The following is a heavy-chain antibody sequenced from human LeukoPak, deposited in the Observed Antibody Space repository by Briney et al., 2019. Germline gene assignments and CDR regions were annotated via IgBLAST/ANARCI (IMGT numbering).Heavy chain of an antibody. D-gene: IGHD3-22*01. V-gene: IGHV5-10-1*01. CDR1: GYSFTSYW. CDR2: IDPSDSYT. J-gene: IGHJ6*02. Sequence: GESLKISCKGSGYSFTSYWISWVRQMPGKGLEWMGRIDPSDSYTNYSPSFQGHVTISADKSISTAYLQWSSLKASDTAMYYCARQTHDSRTGRYYYYYYGMDVWGQGTTVTVSS. CDR3: ARQTHDSRTGRYYYYYYGMDV.